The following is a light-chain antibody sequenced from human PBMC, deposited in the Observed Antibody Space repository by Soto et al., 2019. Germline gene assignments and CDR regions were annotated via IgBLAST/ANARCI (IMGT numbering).Light chain of an antibody. V-gene: IGKV1-8*01. Sequence: AIRMTQSPSSFSATTGDRVTITCRASQGISSYLAWYQQKPGKAPKLLIYAASTLQSGVPSRFNGSGSGTDFTLTISCLQSEDFATYYCQQSYSTSWTFGQGTKVDIK. J-gene: IGKJ1*01. CDR3: QQSYSTSWT. CDR1: QGISSY. CDR2: AAS.